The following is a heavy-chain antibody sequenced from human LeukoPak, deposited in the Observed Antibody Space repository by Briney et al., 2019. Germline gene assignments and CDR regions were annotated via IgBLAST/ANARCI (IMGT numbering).Heavy chain of an antibody. Sequence: SETLSLTCAVYGGSFSGYYWSWIRQRPGKGLEWIGEINHSGSTNYNPSLKSRVTISVDTSKNQFSLKLSSVTAADTAVYYCARGGGNCSGGSCPGPFDYWGQGTLVTVSS. D-gene: IGHD2-15*01. CDR3: ARGGGNCSGGSCPGPFDY. V-gene: IGHV4-34*01. CDR2: INHSGST. J-gene: IGHJ4*02. CDR1: GGSFSGYY.